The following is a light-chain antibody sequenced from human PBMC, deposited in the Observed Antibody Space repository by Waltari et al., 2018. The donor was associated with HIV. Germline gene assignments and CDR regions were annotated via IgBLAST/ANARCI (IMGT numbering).Light chain of an antibody. Sequence: EIVLTQYPGTLSLSPGERATLSCRASQSVTTYLAWYQQKPGQAPRLLIYGASSRATGIPDRFSGSGSGTDFTLTISRLEPEDFAMFYCQQYAGSPLTFGGGTKVEIK. CDR3: QQYAGSPLT. CDR2: GAS. V-gene: IGKV3-20*01. CDR1: QSVTTY. J-gene: IGKJ4*01.